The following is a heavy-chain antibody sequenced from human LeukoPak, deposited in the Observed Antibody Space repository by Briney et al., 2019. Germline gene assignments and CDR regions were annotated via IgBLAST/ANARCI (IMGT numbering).Heavy chain of an antibody. D-gene: IGHD5-18*01. CDR1: GFTVSSNY. Sequence: PGGSLRLSCAASGFTVSSNYMSWVRQAPGKGLEWVSVIYSGGSTYYADSVKGRFTISRDNSKNTLYLQMNSLRAEDTAVYYCAKDGNSYGTVFDYWGQGTLVTVSS. CDR2: IYSGGST. J-gene: IGHJ4*02. CDR3: AKDGNSYGTVFDY. V-gene: IGHV3-53*01.